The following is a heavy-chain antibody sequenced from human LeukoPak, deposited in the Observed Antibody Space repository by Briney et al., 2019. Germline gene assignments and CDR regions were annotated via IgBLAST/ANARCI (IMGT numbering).Heavy chain of an antibody. CDR2: ISGSGGST. J-gene: IGHJ4*02. V-gene: IGHV3-23*01. Sequence: GGSLRLSCAASGFTFSSYATSWVRQAPGEGLEWVSGISGSGGSTYYADSVKGRFTISRDNSKNTLYLQMDSLRAEDTAVYYCAKGLGKATVTPLGYWGQGTLVTVSS. D-gene: IGHD4-11*01. CDR3: AKGLGKATVTPLGY. CDR1: GFTFSSYA.